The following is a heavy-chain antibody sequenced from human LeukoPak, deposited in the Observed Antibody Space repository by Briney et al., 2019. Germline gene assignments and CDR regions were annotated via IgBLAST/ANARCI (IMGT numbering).Heavy chain of an antibody. CDR3: AKDTDFWSSNYFDY. V-gene: IGHV3-23*01. CDR2: VSGSGGST. D-gene: IGHD3-3*01. J-gene: IGHJ4*02. CDR1: GFTFSNSA. Sequence: GGSLRLSCIASGFTFSNSAISWVRQAPGEGLEWVSGVSGSGGSTYYADSMKGRFTISRDNSKNTVYLQMNSLRAEDTAVYYCAKDTDFWSSNYFDYWGQGTLVTVSS.